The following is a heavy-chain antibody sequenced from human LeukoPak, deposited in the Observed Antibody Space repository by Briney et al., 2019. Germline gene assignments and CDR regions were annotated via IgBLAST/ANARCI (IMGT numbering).Heavy chain of an antibody. V-gene: IGHV3-48*04. CDR3: ARDRSPIAVAGLDYYGMDV. Sequence: GGSLRLSCAASGFTFSSYSMNWVRQAPGKGLEWVSYISSSSSTIYYADSVKGRFTISRDNAKNSLYLQMNSLRAEDTAVYYCARDRSPIAVAGLDYYGMDVWGQGTTVTVSS. D-gene: IGHD6-19*01. CDR2: ISSSSSTI. CDR1: GFTFSSYS. J-gene: IGHJ6*02.